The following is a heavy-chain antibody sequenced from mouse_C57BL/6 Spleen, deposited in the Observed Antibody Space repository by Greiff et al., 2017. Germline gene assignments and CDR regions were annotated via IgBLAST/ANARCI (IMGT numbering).Heavy chain of an antibody. CDR3: ALHGNYGNWDVFAY. CDR2: IYPGDGDT. J-gene: IGHJ3*01. V-gene: IGHV1-80*01. D-gene: IGHD2-1*01. CDR1: GYAFSSYW. Sequence: VQLQQSGAELVKPGASVKISCKASGYAFSSYWMNWVKQRPGKGLEWIGQIYPGDGDTNYNGKFKGKATLTADKSASTAYMQLSSLTSEDSAVYVCALHGNYGNWDVFAYWGQGTLVTVSA.